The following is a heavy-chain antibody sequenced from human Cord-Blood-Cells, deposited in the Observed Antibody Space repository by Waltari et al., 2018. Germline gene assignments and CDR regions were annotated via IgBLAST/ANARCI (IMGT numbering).Heavy chain of an antibody. CDR3: AKVQMTTVYYYYYGMDV. Sequence: TFSSYGMHWVRQAPGKGLEWVAVISYDGSNKYYADSVKGRFTISRDNSKNTLYLQMNSLRAEDTAVYYCAKVQMTTVYYYYYGMDVWGQGTTVTVSS. V-gene: IGHV3-30*18. J-gene: IGHJ6*02. CDR2: ISYDGSNK. D-gene: IGHD4-17*01. CDR1: TFSSYG.